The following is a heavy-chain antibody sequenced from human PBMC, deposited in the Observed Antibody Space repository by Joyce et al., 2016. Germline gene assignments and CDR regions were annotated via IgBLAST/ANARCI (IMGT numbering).Heavy chain of an antibody. J-gene: IGHJ4*02. CDR1: GFTFSRYA. CDR2: SSSDGRTP. Sequence: EMQLLQSGGDLAQPGGSLRLSCVASGFTFSRYAMRWVRQAPGKGLQWVAGSSSDGRTPSYADSVRGRFTISRDNSKNTLYLQLNRLTVDDTAVYYCAKAGNGWYEFDFWGQGDLLTVSS. V-gene: IGHV3-23*03. CDR3: AKAGNGWYEFDF. D-gene: IGHD6-19*01.